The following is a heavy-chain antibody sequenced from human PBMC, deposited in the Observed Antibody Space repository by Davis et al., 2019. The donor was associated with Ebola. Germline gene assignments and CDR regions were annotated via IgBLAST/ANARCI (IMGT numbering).Heavy chain of an antibody. CDR1: GYTFTGYY. CDR2: INPNSGGT. V-gene: IGHV1-2*04. CDR3: ARDLATMDRRDYSSGWYTRYYYYGMDV. D-gene: IGHD6-19*01. Sequence: ASVKVSCKASGYTFTGYYMHWVRQAPGQGLEWMGWINPNSGGTNYAQKFQGWVTMTRDTSISTAYMELSRLRSDDTAVYYCARDLATMDRRDYSSGWYTRYYYYGMDVWGQGTTVTVSS. J-gene: IGHJ6*02.